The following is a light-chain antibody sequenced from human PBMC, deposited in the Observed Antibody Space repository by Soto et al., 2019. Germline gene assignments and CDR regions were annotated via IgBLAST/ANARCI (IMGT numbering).Light chain of an antibody. J-gene: IGKJ2*01. CDR2: AAS. Sequence: IVLTQSPGTLSLSAGERATLSCRASQSVSSSYLAWYQQKPGQAPRLLIYAASSRATGIPDRFSGSGSGTDFTLTISRLEPEDFAVYYCQHYGGSPLYTFGQGTKLEIK. CDR3: QHYGGSPLYT. CDR1: QSVSSSY. V-gene: IGKV3-20*01.